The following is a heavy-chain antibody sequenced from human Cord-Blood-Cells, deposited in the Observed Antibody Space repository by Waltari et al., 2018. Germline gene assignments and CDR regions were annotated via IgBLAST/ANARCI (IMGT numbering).Heavy chain of an antibody. CDR2: IYYSGST. CDR3: ARGDYYGSGSYYKFVY. J-gene: IGHJ4*02. Sequence: QVQLQESGPGLVKPSQTLSLTCPVSAGPISSGRYYCSWIRQQPGKGLEWIGYIYYSGSTYYNPSLKSRVTISVDTSKNQFSLKLSSVTAADTAVYYCARGDYYGSGSYYKFVYWGQGTLVTVSS. CDR1: AGPISSGRYY. D-gene: IGHD3-10*01. V-gene: IGHV4-31*03.